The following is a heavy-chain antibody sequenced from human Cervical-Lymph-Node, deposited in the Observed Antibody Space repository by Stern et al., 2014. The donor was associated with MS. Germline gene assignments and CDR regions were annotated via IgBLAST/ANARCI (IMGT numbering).Heavy chain of an antibody. CDR2: ISAYNADT. Sequence: QMQLVQSGGEVKKPGASVKVSCKASGYTFTSSGISWVRQAPGQGLEWMGWISAYNADTNYAQKLQGRVTMTTDTSTSTAYMDLRSLRSDDTAVYYCVGGRGDGWFDPWGQGTLVTVSS. CDR1: GYTFTSSG. V-gene: IGHV1-18*01. CDR3: VGGRGDGWFDP. J-gene: IGHJ5*02. D-gene: IGHD5-24*01.